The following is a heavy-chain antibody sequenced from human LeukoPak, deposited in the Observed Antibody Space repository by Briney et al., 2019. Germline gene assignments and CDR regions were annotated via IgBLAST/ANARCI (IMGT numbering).Heavy chain of an antibody. CDR2: IYYSGST. V-gene: IGHV4-39*01. Sequence: SETLSLTCTVSGGSISSSSYYWGWIRQPPGKGLEWIGSIYYSGSTYYNPSLKSRVTISVDTSKNQFSLKLSSVTAADTAVYYCARHYYDSSGYAFDYWGQGTLVTVSP. D-gene: IGHD3-22*01. CDR1: GGSISSSSYY. CDR3: ARHYYDSSGYAFDY. J-gene: IGHJ4*02.